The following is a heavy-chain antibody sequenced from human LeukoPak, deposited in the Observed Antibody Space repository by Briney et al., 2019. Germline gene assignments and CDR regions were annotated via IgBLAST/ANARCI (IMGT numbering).Heavy chain of an antibody. V-gene: IGHV3-23*01. CDR1: GFTFSSYA. CDR2: ISGSGGST. CDR3: ARRGYDFWSGYYPYYFDY. D-gene: IGHD3-3*01. J-gene: IGHJ4*02. Sequence: PGGSLRLSCAASGFTFSSYAMSWVRQAPGKGLEWVSAISGSGGSTYYADSVKGRFTISRDNPKNTLYLQMNSLRAEDTAVYYCARRGYDFWSGYYPYYFDYWGQGTLVTVSS.